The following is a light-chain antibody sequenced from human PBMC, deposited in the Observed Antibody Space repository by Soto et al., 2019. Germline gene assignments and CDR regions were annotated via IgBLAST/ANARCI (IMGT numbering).Light chain of an antibody. CDR1: QTVDNNY. CDR3: QQCATSPRT. V-gene: IGKV3-20*01. CDR2: DAS. Sequence: DIVLTQSPGTLSLSPGERATLSCRASQTVDNNYLAWYQQKPGQAPRLLIYDASRRATGIPDRFSGSGSGTDFTLTIARLEPDDFAVYYCQQCATSPRTFGQGTKVEIK. J-gene: IGKJ1*01.